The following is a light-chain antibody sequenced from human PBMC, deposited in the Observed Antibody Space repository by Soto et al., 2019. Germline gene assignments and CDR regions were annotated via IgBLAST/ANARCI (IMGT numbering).Light chain of an antibody. J-gene: IGLJ3*02. CDR1: TGAVTSGYY. V-gene: IGLV7-43*01. Sequence: QAVVTQEPSLTVSPGGTVTPTCASSTGAVTSGYYPNWFQQKPGQAPRALIYNTSNKHSWTPARFSGSLLGGKAALTLSGVQPEDEAEYYCLLYYGGAQPWVFGGGTKLTVL. CDR3: LLYYGGAQPWV. CDR2: NTS.